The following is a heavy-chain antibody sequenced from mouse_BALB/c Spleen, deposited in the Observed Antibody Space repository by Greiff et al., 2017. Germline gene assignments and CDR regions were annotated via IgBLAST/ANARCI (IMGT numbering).Heavy chain of an antibody. Sequence: VKLMESGPGLVAPSQSLSITCTVSGFSLTSYGVHWVRQPPGKGLEWLGVIWAGGSTNYNSALMSRLSISKDNSKSQVFLKMNSLQTDDTAMYYCARESAPYYYAMDYWGQGTSVTVSS. CDR1: GFSLTSYG. CDR3: ARESAPYYYAMDY. V-gene: IGHV2-9*02. CDR2: IWAGGST. J-gene: IGHJ4*01.